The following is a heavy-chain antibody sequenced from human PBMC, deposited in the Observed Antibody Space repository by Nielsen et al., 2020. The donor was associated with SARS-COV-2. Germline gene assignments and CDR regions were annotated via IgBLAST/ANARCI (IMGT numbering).Heavy chain of an antibody. J-gene: IGHJ6*02. D-gene: IGHD3-9*01. CDR2: ISSSSSYT. V-gene: IGHV3-11*05. Sequence: WIRQPPGKGLEWVSYISSSSSYTNYADSVKGRFTISRDNAKNSLYLQMNSLRAEDTAVYYCARGPDYDILPRVFGHGMDVWGQGTTVTVSS. CDR3: ARGPDYDILPRVFGHGMDV.